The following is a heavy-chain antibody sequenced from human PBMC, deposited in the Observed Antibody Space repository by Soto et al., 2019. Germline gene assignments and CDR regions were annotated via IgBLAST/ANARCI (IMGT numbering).Heavy chain of an antibody. CDR1: GSTLTSFG. Sequence: FNRGKSGPEVRKPGASVRVPCKAPGSTLTSFGFVWGRQPPGKGPEWMGWISPESDKATYAHKFQGRITMTTDTSTTTAYMDLRSLRSDDTAVYYCTRDLFFISPSTVTTDAYWGQGTLVSVS. CDR2: ISPESDKA. CDR3: TRDLFFISPSTVTTDAY. V-gene: IGHV1-18*01. J-gene: IGHJ4*02. D-gene: IGHD4-17*01.